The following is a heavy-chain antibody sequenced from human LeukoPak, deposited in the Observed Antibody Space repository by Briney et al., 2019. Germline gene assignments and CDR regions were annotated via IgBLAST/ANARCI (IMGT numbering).Heavy chain of an antibody. V-gene: IGHV3-74*01. Sequence: GGSLSLSCAASGFPFSEYWMHWVRQAPGKGLVWVSRIRTDGDTSYADSVRGRFTISRDNSKNTLYLQMNSLRAEDTAVYYCARDARVGDPFDYWGQGTLVTVSS. J-gene: IGHJ4*02. CDR3: ARDARVGDPFDY. CDR1: GFPFSEYW. CDR2: IRTDGDT. D-gene: IGHD4-17*01.